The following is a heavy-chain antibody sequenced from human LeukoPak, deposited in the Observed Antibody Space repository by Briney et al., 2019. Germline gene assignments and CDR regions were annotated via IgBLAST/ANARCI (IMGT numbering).Heavy chain of an antibody. CDR1: GFTLISYW. CDR2: ISQDGSEM. J-gene: IGHJ4*02. Sequence: GGSLRLSCAASGFTLISYWMAWVRQAPGKGLEWVANISQDGSEMFFVDSMNGRLTISRDNAKNSLYLHINSLRSEDTAAYYCARLGPGMNFFYFDYWGQGTLVTVSS. D-gene: IGHD3-10*01. CDR3: ARLGPGMNFFYFDY. V-gene: IGHV3-7*01.